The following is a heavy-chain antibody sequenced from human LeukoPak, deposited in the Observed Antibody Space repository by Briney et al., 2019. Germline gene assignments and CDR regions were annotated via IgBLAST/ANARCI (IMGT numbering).Heavy chain of an antibody. CDR2: ISGSGGST. Sequence: GGSLRLSCAASGFTFSSYAMSWVRQAPGKGLEWVSAISGSGGSTYYADSVKGRFTISRDNSKNTLYLQMNSLRAEDTAVYYCAKSPAGVVVISGWFDPWGQGTLVTVSS. V-gene: IGHV3-23*01. CDR3: AKSPAGVVVISGWFDP. J-gene: IGHJ5*02. CDR1: GFTFSSYA. D-gene: IGHD3-22*01.